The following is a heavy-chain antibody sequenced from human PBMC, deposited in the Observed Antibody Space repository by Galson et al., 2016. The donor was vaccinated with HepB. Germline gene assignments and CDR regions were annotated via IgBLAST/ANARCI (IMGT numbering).Heavy chain of an antibody. D-gene: IGHD4/OR15-4a*01. CDR3: ARDGDANYTPYSGMDV. Sequence: SLRLSCAASGFTFSNYGIHWVRQAPGKGLEWVAVLWYDGSKKYYADSVKGRFTISRDNSKNTLYLQMDSLRVEDTGVYYCARDGDANYTPYSGMDVWGQGTTVIVSS. CDR1: GFTFSNYG. CDR2: LWYDGSKK. J-gene: IGHJ6*02. V-gene: IGHV3-33*01.